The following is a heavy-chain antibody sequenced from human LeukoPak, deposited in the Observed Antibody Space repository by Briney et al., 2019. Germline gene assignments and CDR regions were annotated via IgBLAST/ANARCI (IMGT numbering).Heavy chain of an antibody. Sequence: ASVKVSCKASGYTFTGYYMHWVRQAPGQGLEWMGWINPNSGGTNYAPKFQGRVTMTRDTSISTAYVELSSLRSDDTAVYFCAKDRVGSDWNFDYWGQGTLVTVSS. CDR1: GYTFTGYY. CDR2: INPNSGGT. J-gene: IGHJ4*02. V-gene: IGHV1-2*02. CDR3: AKDRVGSDWNFDY. D-gene: IGHD6-19*01.